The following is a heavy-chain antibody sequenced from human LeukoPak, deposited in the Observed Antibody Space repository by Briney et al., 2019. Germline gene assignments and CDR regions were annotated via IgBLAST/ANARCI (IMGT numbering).Heavy chain of an antibody. J-gene: IGHJ4*02. CDR1: GFTFSDYY. CDR2: ISSSGSTI. D-gene: IGHD6-6*01. Sequence: GGSLRLSCAASGFTFSDYYMSWIRQVPGKGLEWVSYISSSGSTIYYADSVKGRFTISRDNAKNSLYLQMNSLRAEDTAVYYCARRYSSSSQDYWGQGTLVTVSS. V-gene: IGHV3-11*04. CDR3: ARRYSSSSQDY.